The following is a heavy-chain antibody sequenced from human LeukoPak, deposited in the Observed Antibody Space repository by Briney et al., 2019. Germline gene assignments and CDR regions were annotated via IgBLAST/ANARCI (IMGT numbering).Heavy chain of an antibody. J-gene: IGHJ4*02. CDR2: IRYDESNK. V-gene: IGHV3-30*02. CDR3: AKENPHNDY. CDR1: GFTFSTYG. Sequence: PGGSLRLSCAASGFTFSTYGMHWVRQAPGKGLEWVSFIRYDESNKYYADSVKGRFTISRDNSKNTLYMQMNSLRAEDTALYYCAKENPHNDYWGQGTLVTVSS.